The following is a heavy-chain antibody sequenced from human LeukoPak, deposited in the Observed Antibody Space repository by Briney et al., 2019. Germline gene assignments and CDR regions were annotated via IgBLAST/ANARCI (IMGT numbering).Heavy chain of an antibody. Sequence: ASVKVSCKASGYTFTSYAMNWVRQAPGQGLEWMGWINTNTGSPRYAQDFTGRFVFSLDTSLSTTYLQISSLKSEDTAIYYCASTWAPYYYGAGSPDFWGQGTLVTVSS. V-gene: IGHV7-4-1*02. CDR3: ASTWAPYYYGAGSPDF. CDR1: GYTFTSYA. J-gene: IGHJ4*02. CDR2: INTNTGSP. D-gene: IGHD3-10*01.